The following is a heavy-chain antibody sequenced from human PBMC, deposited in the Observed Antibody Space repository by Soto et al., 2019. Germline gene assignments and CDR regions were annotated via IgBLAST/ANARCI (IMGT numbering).Heavy chain of an antibody. J-gene: IGHJ5*02. V-gene: IGHV3-49*03. Sequence: GGSLRLSCTASGFTFGDYAMSWFRQAPGKGLEWVGFIRSKAYGGTTEYAASVKGRFTISRDDSKSIAYLQMNSLKTEDTAVYYCTSERPAQDIVVVPAAMLFDPRGQGT. CDR1: GFTFGDYA. CDR3: TSERPAQDIVVVPAAMLFDP. D-gene: IGHD2-2*01. CDR2: IRSKAYGGTT.